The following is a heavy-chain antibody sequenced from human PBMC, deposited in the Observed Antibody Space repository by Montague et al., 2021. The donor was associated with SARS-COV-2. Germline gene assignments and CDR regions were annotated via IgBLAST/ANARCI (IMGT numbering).Heavy chain of an antibody. V-gene: IGHV3-23*01. CDR2: ISGSGGGT. D-gene: IGHD3-10*01. CDR3: AKVLSSGSYYSSYFDY. J-gene: IGHJ4*02. CDR1: GFTFSSYA. Sequence: SLRLSCAVSGFTFSSYAMSWVRQAPGKGLEWVSVISGSGGGTYYADSVKGRFTISRDNSKNTLYLQMNSLRAEDTAVYYCAKVLSSGSYYSSYFDYWGQGTLVTVSS.